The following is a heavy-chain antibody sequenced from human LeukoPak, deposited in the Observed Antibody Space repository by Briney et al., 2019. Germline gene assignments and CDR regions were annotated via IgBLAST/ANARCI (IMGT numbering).Heavy chain of an antibody. CDR3: ARGPSYSPYNWFDP. CDR2: IIPVFGTA. CDR1: GGTFSSYA. Sequence: ASVKVSCKASGGTFSSYAIRWVRQAPGQGLEWMGGIIPVFGTANYAQKFQGRVTITTDESTSTAYMELSSLRSEDTAVYYCARGPSYSPYNWFDPWGQGTLVTVSS. D-gene: IGHD5-18*01. J-gene: IGHJ5*02. V-gene: IGHV1-69*05.